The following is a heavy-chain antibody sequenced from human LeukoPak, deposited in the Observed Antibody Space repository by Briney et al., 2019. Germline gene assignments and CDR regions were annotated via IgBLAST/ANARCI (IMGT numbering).Heavy chain of an antibody. D-gene: IGHD3-22*01. Sequence: SETLSLTCTVSGASISNRSYYWGWIRQSPGKGLEWIGNMYYSGSTHYSPSLNSRVTISRQTSKNQVSLKLSSVTAADSAVYYCARLEDSGGYRFDYWGQGALVTVSS. J-gene: IGHJ4*02. CDR2: MYYSGST. V-gene: IGHV4-39*01. CDR1: GASISNRSYY. CDR3: ARLEDSGGYRFDY.